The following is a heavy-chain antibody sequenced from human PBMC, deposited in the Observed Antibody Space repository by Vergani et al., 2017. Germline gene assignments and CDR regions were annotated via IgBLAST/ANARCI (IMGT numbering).Heavy chain of an antibody. V-gene: IGHV4-59*02. Sequence: QVKLLESGPGLVKPSETLFLTCTVSGASVNSYYWSWIRQPPGKGLEWMGYVSFRGDTLYDPSVKGRMTISLNTSSNQFSLYLTSVTAADTAVYYCARSRIYYGAGSPDYWGQGTLVTVSS. D-gene: IGHD3-10*01. J-gene: IGHJ4*02. CDR2: VSFRGDT. CDR3: ARSRIYYGAGSPDY. CDR1: GASVNSYY.